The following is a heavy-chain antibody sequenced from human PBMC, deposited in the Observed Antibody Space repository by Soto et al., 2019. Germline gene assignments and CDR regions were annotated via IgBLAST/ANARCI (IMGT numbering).Heavy chain of an antibody. Sequence: SVKVSCKASGGTFSSYAISWVRQAPGQGLEWMGGIIPIFGTANYAQKFQGRVTITADKSTSTAYMELSSLRSEDTAVCYCARSATINYDILTGYYPTYYYYGMDVWGQGTTVTVSS. J-gene: IGHJ6*02. CDR2: IIPIFGTA. CDR1: GGTFSSYA. V-gene: IGHV1-69*06. CDR3: ARSATINYDILTGYYPTYYYYGMDV. D-gene: IGHD3-9*01.